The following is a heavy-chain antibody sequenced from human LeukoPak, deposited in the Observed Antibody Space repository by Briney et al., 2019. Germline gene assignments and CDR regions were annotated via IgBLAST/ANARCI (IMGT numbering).Heavy chain of an antibody. CDR1: GGTFSSYA. J-gene: IGHJ4*02. CDR3: ASYSSSWYGKGFDY. D-gene: IGHD6-13*01. V-gene: IGHV1-69*05. CDR2: IIPIFGTA. Sequence: SVKVSCKASGGTFSSYAISWVRQAPGQGLEWMGGIIPIFGTANYAQKFQGRVTITTDESTSTAYMELSSLRSEDTAVYYCASYSSSWYGKGFDYWGQGTLVTVSS.